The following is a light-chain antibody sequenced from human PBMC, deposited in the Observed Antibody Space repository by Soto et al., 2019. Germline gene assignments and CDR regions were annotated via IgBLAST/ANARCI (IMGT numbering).Light chain of an antibody. Sequence: EIVMTQSPATVSVSPGERATLSCRASQSVNNQLAWYQQRPGQAPRLLMYGASTRATGRPARFSGSGSGTDFTLTISSLEPEDSAVYYCQQRHMWPITFGQGTRLEIK. CDR1: QSVNNQ. J-gene: IGKJ5*01. V-gene: IGKV3-11*01. CDR2: GAS. CDR3: QQRHMWPIT.